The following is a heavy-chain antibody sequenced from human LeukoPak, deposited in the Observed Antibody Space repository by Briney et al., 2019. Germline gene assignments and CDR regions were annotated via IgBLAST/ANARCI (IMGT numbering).Heavy chain of an antibody. D-gene: IGHD6-19*01. J-gene: IGHJ4*02. V-gene: IGHV3-43*02. Sequence: PGGSLRLSCAVSGFTFDDYSMHWVRQAPGKGLQWVSLISGDGGSRYYAGSVKGRFTVSRDNNKNSLYLQMNRLRPEDTAFYYCAKGADPLTWMMTTVAGTRFDFWGQGTLVTVSS. CDR3: AKGADPLTWMMTTVAGTRFDF. CDR2: ISGDGGSR. CDR1: GFTFDDYS.